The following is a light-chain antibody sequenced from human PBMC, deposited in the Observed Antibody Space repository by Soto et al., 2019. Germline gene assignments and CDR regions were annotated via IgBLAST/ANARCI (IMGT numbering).Light chain of an antibody. CDR1: NSDVGGYNL. J-gene: IGLJ3*02. Sequence: ALTQPRSVSGSPGQSVSISCTGTNSDVGGYNLVSWYQQLPGKAPKLIISAVSYRTSGVSDRFSGSKSGNTASLTISGLQAEDEADYYCCSYTATDAWVFGGGTKVTVL. CDR2: AVS. CDR3: CSYTATDAWV. V-gene: IGLV2-11*01.